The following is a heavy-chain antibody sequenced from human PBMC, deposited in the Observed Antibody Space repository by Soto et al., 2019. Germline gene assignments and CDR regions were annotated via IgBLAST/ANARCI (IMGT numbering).Heavy chain of an antibody. CDR2: ISAYNGNT. Sequence: ASVKVSCKASGYTFTSYGISWVRQAPGQGLEWMGWISAYNGNTNYAQKLQGRVTMTTDTSTSTAYMELRSLRSDDTAVYYCARSRDGYNRGPFDYWGQGTLVTVSS. CDR3: ARSRDGYNRGPFDY. J-gene: IGHJ4*02. D-gene: IGHD5-12*01. V-gene: IGHV1-18*01. CDR1: GYTFTSYG.